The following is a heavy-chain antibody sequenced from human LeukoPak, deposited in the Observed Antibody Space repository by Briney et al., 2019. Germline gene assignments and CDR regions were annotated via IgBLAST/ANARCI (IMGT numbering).Heavy chain of an antibody. J-gene: IGHJ5*02. CDR1: GYTFTSYA. D-gene: IGHD2-2*01. CDR2: ISAYNGNT. CDR3: ARDTGDCSSTSCIPSFDP. Sequence: ASVKVSCKASGYTFTSYAMRWVRQAPGQRLEWMGWISAYNGNTNYAQKLQGRVTMTTDTSTSTAYMEPRSLRSDDTAVYYCARDTGDCSSTSCIPSFDPWGRGTLVTVSS. V-gene: IGHV1-18*01.